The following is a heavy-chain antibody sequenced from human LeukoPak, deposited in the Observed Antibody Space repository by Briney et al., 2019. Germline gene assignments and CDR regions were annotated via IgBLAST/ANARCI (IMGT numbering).Heavy chain of an antibody. CDR3: ARDTGSYNFDY. CDR1: GFTFSDYY. CDR2: ISSSSSYT. J-gene: IGHJ4*02. V-gene: IGHV3-11*06. Sequence: KPGGSLRLSCAASGFTFSDYYMSWIRQAPGKGLEWVSYISSSSSYTNYADSVKGRFTISRDNAKNSLYLQMSTLRAEDTGVYYCARDTGSYNFDYWGQGTLVTVSS. D-gene: IGHD1-14*01.